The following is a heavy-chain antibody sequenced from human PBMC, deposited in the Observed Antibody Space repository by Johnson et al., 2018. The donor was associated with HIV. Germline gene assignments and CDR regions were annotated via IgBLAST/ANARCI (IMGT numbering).Heavy chain of an antibody. CDR2: IYSGGST. Sequence: VQLVESGGGVVHPGGSLRLSCAASGFTVSSNYMSWVRQAPGKGLEWVSVIYSGGSTYYADSVRGRFTLSRDNSKNTLYLQMNSLRAEDTAVYYCAKDSIEWELRAFDIWGQGTMVTVSS. J-gene: IGHJ3*02. CDR1: GFTVSSNY. CDR3: AKDSIEWELRAFDI. D-gene: IGHD1-26*01. V-gene: IGHV3-66*01.